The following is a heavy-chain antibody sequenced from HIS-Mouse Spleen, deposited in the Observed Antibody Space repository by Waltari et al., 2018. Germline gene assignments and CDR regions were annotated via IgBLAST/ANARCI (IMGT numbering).Heavy chain of an antibody. J-gene: IGHJ2*01. CDR1: GGYISRSRYY. CDR2: IYYSGST. Sequence: HLQLQESGPGLVKTSETRSLPCTVPGGYISRSRYYWGWIRQPPGKGLEWIGSIYYSGSTYYNPSLKSRVTISVDTSKNQFSLKLSSVTAADTAVYYCAREIPYSSSWYDWYFDLWGRGTLVTVSS. CDR3: AREIPYSSSWYDWYFDL. D-gene: IGHD6-13*01. V-gene: IGHV4-39*07.